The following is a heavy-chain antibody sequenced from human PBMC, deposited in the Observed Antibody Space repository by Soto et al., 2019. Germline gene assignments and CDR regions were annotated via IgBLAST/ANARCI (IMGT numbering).Heavy chain of an antibody. V-gene: IGHV3-48*01. Sequence: GGSLRLSCAASGFTFSGYSMNWVRQAPGKGLEWISYISSLSSPRYYAESVEGRFTISRDNAKNSLYLQMSSLRVEDTAVYFCAREDILGARSFDYWGQGALVTVSS. J-gene: IGHJ4*02. D-gene: IGHD1-26*01. CDR2: ISSLSSPR. CDR1: GFTFSGYS. CDR3: AREDILGARSFDY.